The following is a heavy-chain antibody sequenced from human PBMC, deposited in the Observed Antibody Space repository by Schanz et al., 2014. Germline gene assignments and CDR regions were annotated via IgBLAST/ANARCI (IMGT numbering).Heavy chain of an antibody. J-gene: IGHJ3*02. Sequence: QVQLVQSGAEVRKPGASVKVSCKASGYTFISYGISWVRQAPGQGLEWVGWISPYTGNTHYFDKMEGRVTMTTDTSTSTAYMELRSLRSDDTAVYYCARGGGPEDVFDIWGQGTILTVSS. V-gene: IGHV1-18*01. D-gene: IGHD5-12*01. CDR1: GYTFISYG. CDR2: ISPYTGNT. CDR3: ARGGGPEDVFDI.